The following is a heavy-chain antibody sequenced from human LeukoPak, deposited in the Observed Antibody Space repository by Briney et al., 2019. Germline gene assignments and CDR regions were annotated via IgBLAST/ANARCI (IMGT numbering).Heavy chain of an antibody. Sequence: ASVKVSCKASGYTFTSYDINWVRQAPGQGPEWMGWMNPNSGNTGYAQKFQGRVTMTRNTSISTAYMELSSLRSEDTAVYYCARDLMSPYYFDYWGQGTLVTVSS. CDR1: GYTFTSYD. V-gene: IGHV1-8*01. CDR3: ARDLMSPYYFDY. D-gene: IGHD5/OR15-5a*01. J-gene: IGHJ4*02. CDR2: MNPNSGNT.